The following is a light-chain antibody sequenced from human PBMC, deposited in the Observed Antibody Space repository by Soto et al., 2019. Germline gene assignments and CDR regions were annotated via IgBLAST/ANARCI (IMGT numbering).Light chain of an antibody. V-gene: IGKV3-11*01. CDR2: DAS. Sequence: EIVLTQSPATLSLSPGERATLSCRASQSVSSYLAWYRQKPGQAPRLLIYDASNRATGIPARFSGSGSGTEFTLTISSLQPDDFATYYCQQYNPYTWTFGHGTKVDIK. CDR3: QQYNPYTWT. J-gene: IGKJ1*01. CDR1: QSVSSY.